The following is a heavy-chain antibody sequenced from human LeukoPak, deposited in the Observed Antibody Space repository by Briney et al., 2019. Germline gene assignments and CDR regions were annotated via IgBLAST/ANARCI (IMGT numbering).Heavy chain of an antibody. CDR3: ARRHLSMPTHTGWFDP. J-gene: IGHJ5*02. D-gene: IGHD2-2*01. Sequence: ASVKVSCKTSGYTFTNYGVSWVRQAPGQGLEWMGWISAYNGYTNYAQKLQVRVTMTTDTSTSTAYMELRSLTSDDTAVYYCARRHLSMPTHTGWFDPWGQGTPVTVSS. CDR1: GYTFTNYG. V-gene: IGHV1-18*01. CDR2: ISAYNGYT.